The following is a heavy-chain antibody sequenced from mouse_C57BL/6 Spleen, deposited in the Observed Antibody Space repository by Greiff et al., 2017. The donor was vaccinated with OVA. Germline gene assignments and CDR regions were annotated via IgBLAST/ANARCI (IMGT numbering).Heavy chain of an antibody. CDR1: GYTFTSYT. Sequence: VKLQQSGAELARPGASVKMSCKASGYTFTSYTMHWVKQRPGQGLEWIGYINPSSGYTKYNQKFKDKATLTADKSSSTAYMQLSSLTSEDSAVYYCARGIYYDYDKNYCDYWGQGTTLTVSS. CDR3: ARGIYYDYDKNYCDY. V-gene: IGHV1-4*01. J-gene: IGHJ2*01. D-gene: IGHD2-4*01. CDR2: INPSSGYT.